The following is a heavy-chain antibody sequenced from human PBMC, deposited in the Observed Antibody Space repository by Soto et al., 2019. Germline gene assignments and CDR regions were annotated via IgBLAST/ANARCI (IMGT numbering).Heavy chain of an antibody. CDR2: SHQSGNT. Sequence: QVQLQESGPGLVKPSGTLSLTCAVSGVSIDSHDWWTWVRQPPGKGLEWIGESHQSGNTNYNSSLGSRVTISLEKSTNHFSLQLDSVTVADTAVYYCATRDTGRVYWGQGTLVTVSS. V-gene: IGHV4-4*02. CDR3: ATRDTGRVY. J-gene: IGHJ4*02. D-gene: IGHD5-18*01. CDR1: GVSIDSHDW.